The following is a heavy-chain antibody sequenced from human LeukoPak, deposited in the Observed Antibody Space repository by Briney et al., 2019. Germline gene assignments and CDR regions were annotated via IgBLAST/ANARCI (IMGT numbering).Heavy chain of an antibody. CDR2: IYSGGST. J-gene: IGHJ4*02. CDR1: GFTFSDYY. Sequence: PGGSLRLSCAASGFTFSDYYMSWIRQAPGKGLEWVSVIYSGGSTYYADSVKGRFTISRDNSKNTLYLQMNSLRAEDTAVYYCAKEGDDILTGYYNVHFFDYWGQGTLVTVSS. D-gene: IGHD3-9*01. CDR3: AKEGDDILTGYYNVHFFDY. V-gene: IGHV3-53*01.